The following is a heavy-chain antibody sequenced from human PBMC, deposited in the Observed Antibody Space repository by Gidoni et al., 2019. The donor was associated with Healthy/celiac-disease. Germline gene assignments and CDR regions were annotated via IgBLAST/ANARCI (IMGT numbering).Heavy chain of an antibody. J-gene: IGHJ3*02. CDR2: ISSNGGST. V-gene: IGHV3-64D*06. CDR1: GFTFSSYP. D-gene: IGHD4-17*01. Sequence: EVQLVESGGGLVQPGGSLRLSCSASGFTFSSYPMHWVRQAPGKGLEYVSAISSNGGSTYDADSVKGRFTISRDNTKNTLYLQMSSLRAEDTAVYYCVNNYGGDALDIWGQGTMVTVSS. CDR3: VNNYGGDALDI.